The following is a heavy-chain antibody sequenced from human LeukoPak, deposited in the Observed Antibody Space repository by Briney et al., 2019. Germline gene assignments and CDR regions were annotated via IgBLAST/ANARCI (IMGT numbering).Heavy chain of an antibody. CDR2: ISAYNGNT. D-gene: IGHD3-10*01. J-gene: IGHJ6*03. V-gene: IGHV1-18*01. CDR1: GYTFTSYG. CDR3: ARYGSGSSYYYYYYMDV. Sequence: ASVKVSCKASGYTFTSYGISWVRQAPGQGLEWMGWISAYNGNTNCAQKLQGRVTMTTDTSTSTAYMELRSLRSDDTAVYYCARYGSGSSYYYYYYMDVWGKGTTVTVSS.